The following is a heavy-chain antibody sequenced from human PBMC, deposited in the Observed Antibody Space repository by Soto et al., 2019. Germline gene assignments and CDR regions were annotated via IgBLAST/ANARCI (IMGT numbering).Heavy chain of an antibody. D-gene: IGHD2-2*01. CDR3: ARGWTVRPRYCSSTSCYRGLYYYYYIDV. Sequence: SETLSLTCAVYGGSFSGYYWSWIRQPPGKGLEWIGEINHSGSTNYNPSLKSRVTISVDTSKNQFSLKLSSVTAADTAVYYCARGWTVRPRYCSSTSCYRGLYYYYYIDVWGKGTTVTVSS. V-gene: IGHV4-34*01. J-gene: IGHJ6*03. CDR2: INHSGST. CDR1: GGSFSGYY.